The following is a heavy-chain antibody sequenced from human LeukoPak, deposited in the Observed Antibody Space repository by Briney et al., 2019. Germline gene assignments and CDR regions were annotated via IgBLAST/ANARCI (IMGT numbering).Heavy chain of an antibody. CDR1: GGSISSSSYY. V-gene: IGHV4-39*02. Sequence: SETLSLTCTVSGGSISSSSYYWGWIRQPPGKGLEWIGTISYSGSTYYNPSLKSRVTLSVDTSKNHFSLKLSSVTAADTAVYYCARLDISDFWSGPRFNWFDPWGQGTLVTVSS. CDR2: ISYSGST. J-gene: IGHJ5*02. D-gene: IGHD3-3*01. CDR3: ARLDISDFWSGPRFNWFDP.